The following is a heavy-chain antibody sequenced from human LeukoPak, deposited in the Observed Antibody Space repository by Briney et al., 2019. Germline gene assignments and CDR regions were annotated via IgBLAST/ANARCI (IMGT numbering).Heavy chain of an antibody. D-gene: IGHD1-26*01. CDR2: FDPEDGET. Sequence: ASVKVSCKVSGYTLTELSMHWVRQAPGKGLEWMGGFDPEDGETIYAQKFQGRVTMTEGTSTDTAYMELSSLRSEDTAVYYCATAGVGATGLHWFDPWGLGTLVTVSS. CDR1: GYTLTELS. CDR3: ATAGVGATGLHWFDP. J-gene: IGHJ5*02. V-gene: IGHV1-24*01.